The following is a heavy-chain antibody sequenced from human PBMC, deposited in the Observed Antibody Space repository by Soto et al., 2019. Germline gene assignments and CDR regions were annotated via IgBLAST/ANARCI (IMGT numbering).Heavy chain of an antibody. CDR1: GFNLNNAW. V-gene: IGHV3-15*01. Sequence: GGSLRLSCAASGFNLNNAWVSWVRQALGKGLEWIGHIKSETDSGTTDYAAPVKGRFTISRDSLDNTLYLQMNSLKTEDTALYYCSTNVLMVYDNKQALNFAVWGQGTIVTVSS. D-gene: IGHD2-8*01. CDR2: IKSETDSGTT. CDR3: STNVLMVYDNKQALNFAV. J-gene: IGHJ3*01.